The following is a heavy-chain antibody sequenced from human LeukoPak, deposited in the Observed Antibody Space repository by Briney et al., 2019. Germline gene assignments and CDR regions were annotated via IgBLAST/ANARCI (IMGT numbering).Heavy chain of an antibody. CDR1: GDSVSNTNYY. D-gene: IGHD3-10*01. J-gene: IGHJ4*02. V-gene: IGHV4-39*01. CDR2: YYYSGNT. CDR3: ANLYNSGSYFGH. Sequence: SETLSLTCTVSGDSVSNTNYYWGWIRQPPGKGLEWIGTYYYSGNTYYNPSLKSRVTISVDTSKNQFSLILSSVTAADTAVYYCANLYNSGSYFGHWGQGALITVSS.